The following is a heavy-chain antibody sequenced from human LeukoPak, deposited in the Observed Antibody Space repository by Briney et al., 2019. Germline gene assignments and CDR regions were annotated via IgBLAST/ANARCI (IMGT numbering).Heavy chain of an antibody. V-gene: IGHV3-23*01. Sequence: PGGSLRLSCAASGFTVSSNSITWVRQAPGKGLEWVSAISGSGGSTYYADSVKGRFTISRDNSKNTLYLQMNSLRAEDTAVYYCAKDRESSSRAGRNGMDVWGQGTTVTVSS. CDR3: AKDRESSSRAGRNGMDV. CDR1: GFTVSSNS. J-gene: IGHJ6*02. CDR2: ISGSGGST. D-gene: IGHD6-13*01.